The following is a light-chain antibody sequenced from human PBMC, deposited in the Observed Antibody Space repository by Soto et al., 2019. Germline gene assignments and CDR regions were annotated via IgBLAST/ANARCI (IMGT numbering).Light chain of an antibody. CDR3: QQDNNWPWT. J-gene: IGKJ1*01. CDR2: GAS. Sequence: EIVTTQSPATLSVFPGERATLSCRASQSASRNLAWYQQKPGQAPRLLIYGASTRATGIPARFSGSGSGPEFTLTISRLKSEDFAVYYCQQDNNWPWTFGQGTKVEIK. CDR1: QSASRN. V-gene: IGKV3-15*01.